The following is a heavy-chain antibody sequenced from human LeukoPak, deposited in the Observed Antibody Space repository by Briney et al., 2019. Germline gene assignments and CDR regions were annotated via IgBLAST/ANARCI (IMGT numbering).Heavy chain of an antibody. J-gene: IGHJ4*02. CDR3: ARSPLGGITGTTEVDY. CDR1: GYIFTSYG. Sequence: ASVKVSCKASGYIFTSYGITWVRQAPGQGLEWMGWTSAYNGNTDYAHNLQGRVTMATDTFTSTAYMELRSLRSDDTAVYYCARSPLGGITGTTEVDYWGQGTLVTVSS. D-gene: IGHD1-14*01. V-gene: IGHV1-18*01. CDR2: TSAYNGNT.